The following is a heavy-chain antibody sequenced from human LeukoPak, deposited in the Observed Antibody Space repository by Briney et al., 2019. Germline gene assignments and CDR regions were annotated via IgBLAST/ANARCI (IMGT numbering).Heavy chain of an antibody. CDR2: IKQDGSEK. J-gene: IGHJ1*01. CDR3: TTPAAGPRAEYSQY. V-gene: IGHV3-7*01. D-gene: IGHD6-13*01. Sequence: GGSLRLSCAASGFTFSRYWMSWVRQAPGKGLEWVANIKQDGSEKYYVDSVKGRFTVSRDNAKNSLYLQMNSLAVEDTAVYYCTTPAAGPRAEYSQYWGQGTQVTVSS. CDR1: GFTFSRYW.